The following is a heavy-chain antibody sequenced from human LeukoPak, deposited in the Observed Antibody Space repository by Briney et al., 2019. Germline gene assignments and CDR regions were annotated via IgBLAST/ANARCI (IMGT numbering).Heavy chain of an antibody. D-gene: IGHD3-10*01. CDR2: ISTYNGNT. Sequence: ASVTVSCMASGYTFTSYGYSWVRQAPGQGLEWMGWISTYNGNTNYAQNLQGRVTLTTDTSSSTAYMELRSLRSDDTAMYYCARDYYASGRYYEFDPWGQGTLVTVSS. CDR1: GYTFTSYG. CDR3: ARDYYASGRYYEFDP. V-gene: IGHV1-18*01. J-gene: IGHJ5*02.